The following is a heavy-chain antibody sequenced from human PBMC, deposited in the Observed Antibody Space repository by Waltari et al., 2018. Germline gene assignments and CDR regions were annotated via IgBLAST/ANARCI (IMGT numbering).Heavy chain of an antibody. CDR2: IMSSCSYI. V-gene: IGHV3-21*01. CDR1: GFTFSSYS. J-gene: IGHJ3*02. CDR3: ARDTGSHDAFDI. D-gene: IGHD4-17*01. Sequence: EVQLVESGGGLVKPGGSLRLSCAASGFTFSSYSMNWVRQAPGKWLGWVSSIMSSCSYIYYADSVKGRFTISRDNAKNSLYLQMNSLRAEDTAVYYCARDTGSHDAFDIWGQGTMVTVSS.